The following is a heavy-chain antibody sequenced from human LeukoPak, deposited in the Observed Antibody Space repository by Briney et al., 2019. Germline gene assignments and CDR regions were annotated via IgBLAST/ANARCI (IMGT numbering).Heavy chain of an antibody. CDR2: ISYDGSNK. V-gene: IGHV3-30-3*01. CDR3: ARDYDSSGSSIDY. J-gene: IGHJ4*02. D-gene: IGHD3-22*01. CDR1: GFTFNNYA. Sequence: PGRSPRLSREASGFTFNNYAMHWVRQAPGKGLEWVAVISYDGSNKYYADSVKGRFTISRDNSKNTLYLQMNSLRAEDTAVYYCARDYDSSGSSIDYWGQGTLVTVSS.